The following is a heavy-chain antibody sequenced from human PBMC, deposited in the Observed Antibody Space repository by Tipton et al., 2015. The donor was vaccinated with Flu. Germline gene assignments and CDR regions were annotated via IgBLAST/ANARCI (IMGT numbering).Heavy chain of an antibody. D-gene: IGHD5-24*01. J-gene: IGHJ4*02. CDR3: ARGGDGYNPIDY. V-gene: IGHV4-61*02. CDR2: IYTSGGT. Sequence: TLSLTCTVSGGSISSGSYYWSWIRQPAGKGLEWIGRIYTSGGTNYNPSLKSRVTISVDTSKNQFSLKLSSVTAADTAVYYCARGGDGYNPIDYWGQGTLVTVSS. CDR1: GGSISSGSYY.